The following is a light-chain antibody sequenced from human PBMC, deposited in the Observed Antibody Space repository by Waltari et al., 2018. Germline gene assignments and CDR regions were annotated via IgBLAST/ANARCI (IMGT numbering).Light chain of an antibody. J-gene: IGLJ7*01. Sequence: QPVLTQPPSLSASPGAPARLPCTLSSDLSVTTYNIYWYQQKPGSAPTLFLFFFSDSDNQLGPGVPSRVSGSKETSTNTAFLLISGLQPEDEADYFCQLYDGDSYIFGGGTRLTVL. V-gene: IGLV5-37*01. CDR3: QLYDGDSYI. CDR2: FFSDSDN. CDR1: SDLSVTTYN.